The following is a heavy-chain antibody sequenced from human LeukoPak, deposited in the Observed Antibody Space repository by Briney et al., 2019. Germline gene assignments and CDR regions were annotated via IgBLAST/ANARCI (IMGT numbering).Heavy chain of an antibody. CDR3: ARGEIIVARNYGMDV. D-gene: IGHD5-12*01. Sequence: PGGSLRLSCAASGFTFSSYEMNWVRQAPGKGLEWVSYISSSGSTIYYADSVKGRFTISRDNAKNSLYLQMNSLRAEDTAVYYCARGEIIVARNYGMDVWGQGTTVTVSS. J-gene: IGHJ6*02. CDR1: GFTFSSYE. V-gene: IGHV3-48*03. CDR2: ISSSGSTI.